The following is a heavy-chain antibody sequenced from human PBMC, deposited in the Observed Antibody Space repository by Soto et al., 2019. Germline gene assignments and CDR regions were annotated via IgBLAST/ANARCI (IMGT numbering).Heavy chain of an antibody. CDR2: IIPALGTT. CDR1: GGPFSSHT. V-gene: IGHV1-69*08. J-gene: IGHJ2*01. Sequence: QAQLVQSGAEVKKPGSSVKVSCKAFGGPFSSHTFSWVRQAPGQGLEWMGRIIPALGTTTYAQKFQGRVTITADESVTTVYIELNSLRTEDTAVYYCARPDFGDYWYFDLWGRGTLVTVSS. CDR3: ARPDFGDYWYFDL. D-gene: IGHD4-17*01.